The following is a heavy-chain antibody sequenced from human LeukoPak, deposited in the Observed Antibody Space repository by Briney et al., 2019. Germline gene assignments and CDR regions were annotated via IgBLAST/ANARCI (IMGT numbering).Heavy chain of an antibody. CDR3: ARYHCPNGVCYYFDY. CDR1: GGSISSYY. Sequence: SETLSLTCTVSGGSISSYYWSWIRQPPGKGLEWIGYIYYSGSTNCNPSLKSRVTISVDTSKNQFSLKLRSVTAADTAVYYCARYHCPNGVCYYFDYWGQGTLVTVSP. D-gene: IGHD2-8*01. CDR2: IYYSGST. V-gene: IGHV4-59*01. J-gene: IGHJ4*02.